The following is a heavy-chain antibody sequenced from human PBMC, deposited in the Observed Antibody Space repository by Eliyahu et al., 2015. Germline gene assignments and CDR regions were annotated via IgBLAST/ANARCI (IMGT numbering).Heavy chain of an antibody. D-gene: IGHD6-13*01. CDR2: ISGSGGST. V-gene: IGHV3-23*04. J-gene: IGHJ2*01. Sequence: EVQLVESGGGLVQPGGSLRLXCAASGFTFSSXXMXWVRQAPGKGLEWVSAISGSGGSTYYADSVKGRFTISRDNSKNTLYLQMNSLRAEDTAVYYCAKDGGGAAAGSLLGEGYFDLWGRGTLVTVSS. CDR1: GFTFSSXX. CDR3: AKDGGGAAAGSLLGEGYFDL.